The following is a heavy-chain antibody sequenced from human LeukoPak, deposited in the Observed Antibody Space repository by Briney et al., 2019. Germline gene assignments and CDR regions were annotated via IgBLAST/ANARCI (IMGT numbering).Heavy chain of an antibody. CDR2: ISASGGST. Sequence: GGSLRLSCAASGFTFSSSAMSWVRQVPGKGLEWVSGISASGGSTYYADSVRGRFTISGDNSKNTLYVQMNSLRDEDTAVYYCAKGQRWESPHYLDSWGQGTLVTVSS. D-gene: IGHD1-26*01. CDR3: AKGQRWESPHYLDS. CDR1: GFTFSSSA. J-gene: IGHJ4*02. V-gene: IGHV3-23*01.